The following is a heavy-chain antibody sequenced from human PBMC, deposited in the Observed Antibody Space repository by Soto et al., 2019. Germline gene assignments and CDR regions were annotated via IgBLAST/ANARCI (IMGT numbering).Heavy chain of an antibody. CDR2: IYPGDSDT. J-gene: IGHJ3*02. CDR3: ARKIPDIVATPNGAFDI. Sequence: GESLKISCKGSGYSFTSYWIGWVRQMPGKGLEWMGIIYPGDSDTRYSSSFQGQVTISADKSISTAYLQWSSLKASDTAMYYCARKIPDIVATPNGAFDIWGQGTMVTVSS. CDR1: GYSFTSYW. D-gene: IGHD5-12*01. V-gene: IGHV5-51*01.